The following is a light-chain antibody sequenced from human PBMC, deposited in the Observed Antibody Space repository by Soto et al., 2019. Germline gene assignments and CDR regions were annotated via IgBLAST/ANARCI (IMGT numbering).Light chain of an antibody. CDR3: QQYNDWPPLT. Sequence: EIVLTQSPGTLSLSPGERATLSCRASQSVSSHLAWYQQKPGQAPRLLVSGASTRAGGVPPRFSGSGFGTEFTLTITSLQSEDFAVYYCQQYNDWPPLTFGGGTKVDIK. CDR1: QSVSSH. J-gene: IGKJ4*01. V-gene: IGKV3-15*01. CDR2: GAS.